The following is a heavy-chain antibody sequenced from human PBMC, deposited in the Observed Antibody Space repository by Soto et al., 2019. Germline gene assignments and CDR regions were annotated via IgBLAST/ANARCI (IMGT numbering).Heavy chain of an antibody. Sequence: EVQLVESGGDLVQPGGSLRLSCTASGFTLSDNWMTWVRQAPGKGLEWVAHIKEDGSEKNYVDSVKGRFISSRDNAKSSLFLQMSGLRVEDTVVYYCVRGRSLCGYWGQGTLVTVSS. CDR1: GFTLSDNW. D-gene: IGHD2-21*01. CDR2: IKEDGSEK. J-gene: IGHJ4*02. CDR3: VRGRSLCGY. V-gene: IGHV3-7*04.